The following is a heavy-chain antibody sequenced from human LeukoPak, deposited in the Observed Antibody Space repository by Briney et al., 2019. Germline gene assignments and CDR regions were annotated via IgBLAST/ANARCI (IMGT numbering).Heavy chain of an antibody. CDR1: GGSVSSSSYY. CDR3: ARRYGSDAFDI. V-gene: IGHV4-39*01. J-gene: IGHJ3*02. Sequence: SDTLSLPCNVSGGSVSSSSYYWGWILQPPGKGLEGIGNLYYSGSTYYNPPLNSRVTISVDTSKNQFSLKLSSVTAADTAVYYCARRYGSDAFDIWGQGTMVTVSS. D-gene: IGHD3-10*01. CDR2: LYYSGST.